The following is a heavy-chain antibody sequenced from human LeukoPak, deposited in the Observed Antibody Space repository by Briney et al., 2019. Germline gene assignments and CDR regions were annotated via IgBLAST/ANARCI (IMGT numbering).Heavy chain of an antibody. D-gene: IGHD3-9*01. Sequence: ASVKVSCKASGYTFTGYYMHWVRQAPGQGLEWMGWINPNSGGTNYAQKFQGRVTMTRDTSISTAYMELSSLRSEDTAVYYCARCPQYYDILTGYYYYYGMDVWGQGTTVTVSS. CDR2: INPNSGGT. J-gene: IGHJ6*02. V-gene: IGHV1-2*02. CDR3: ARCPQYYDILTGYYYYYGMDV. CDR1: GYTFTGYY.